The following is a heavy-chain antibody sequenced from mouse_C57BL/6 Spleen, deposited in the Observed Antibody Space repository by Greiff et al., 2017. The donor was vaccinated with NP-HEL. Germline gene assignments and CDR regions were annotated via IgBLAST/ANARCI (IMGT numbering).Heavy chain of an antibody. V-gene: IGHV1-5*01. CDR3: TWDWFAY. Sequence: EVQLQQSGTVLARPGASVKMSCKTSGYTFTSYWMHWVKQRPGQGLEWIGAIYPGNSDTSYNQKFKGKAKLTAVTSASTAYMELSSLTNEDSAVYYCTWDWFAYWGQGTLVTVPA. J-gene: IGHJ3*01. D-gene: IGHD4-1*01. CDR1: GYTFTSYW. CDR2: IYPGNSDT.